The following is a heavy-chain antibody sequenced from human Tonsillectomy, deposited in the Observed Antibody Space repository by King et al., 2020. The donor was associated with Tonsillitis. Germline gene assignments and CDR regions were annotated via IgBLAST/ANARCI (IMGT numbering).Heavy chain of an antibody. Sequence: QLQESGPGLVKPSETLSLTCTVSGGSISSSTYYWGWIRQPPGKGLEWIGSIYYSGSTYYNPSLKSRVTISVDTSKNQFSLKLSPVTAADTAVYYCARQVWSYFDSSGFSTFDYWGQGTLVTVSS. CDR2: IYYSGST. D-gene: IGHD3-22*01. CDR1: GGSISSSTYY. V-gene: IGHV4-39*01. CDR3: ARQVWSYFDSSGFSTFDY. J-gene: IGHJ4*02.